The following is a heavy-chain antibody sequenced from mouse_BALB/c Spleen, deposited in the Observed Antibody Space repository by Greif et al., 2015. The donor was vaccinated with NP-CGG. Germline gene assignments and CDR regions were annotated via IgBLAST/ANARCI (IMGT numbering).Heavy chain of an antibody. D-gene: IGHD2-12*01. CDR3: AQGGLRGYFDY. CDR2: ISSGGST. J-gene: IGHJ2*01. V-gene: IGHV5-6-5*01. CDR1: GFTFSSYA. Sequence: EVKLVESGGGLVKPGGSLKLSCAASGFTFSSYAMSWVRQTPEKRLEWVASISSGGSTYYPDSVKRRFTISRDNARNILYLQMSSLRSEDTAMYYRAQGGLRGYFDYWGQGTTLTVSS.